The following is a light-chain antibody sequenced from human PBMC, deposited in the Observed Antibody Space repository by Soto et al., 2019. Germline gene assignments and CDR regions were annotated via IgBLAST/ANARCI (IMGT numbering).Light chain of an antibody. CDR1: QSVGSN. CDR2: AAS. CDR3: QQYNNWPYT. Sequence: EIVMTQSPATLSVSPGERATLSCRASQSVGSNLAWYQQKPGQAPRLLIYAASARVTGVLAKFSGSGSGTEFSLTISGLQSEDFAVYYCQQYNNWPYTFGQGTKLEIK. J-gene: IGKJ2*01. V-gene: IGKV3-15*01.